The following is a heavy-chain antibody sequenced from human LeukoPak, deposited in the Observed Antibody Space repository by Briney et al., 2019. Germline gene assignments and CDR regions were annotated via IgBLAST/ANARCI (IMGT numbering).Heavy chain of an antibody. D-gene: IGHD5-18*01. CDR1: GYTFTNYW. V-gene: IGHV5-51*01. Sequence: GESLKISCKGSGYTFTNYWIGWVRQMPGKGLEWMGIIYPGDSDTKYSPSFQGQVTMSADKSISTAYLQCSSLKASDTAMYYCARGTGQYNYGHRGAFDTWGQGTMVTVSS. CDR3: ARGTGQYNYGHRGAFDT. J-gene: IGHJ3*02. CDR2: IYPGDSDT.